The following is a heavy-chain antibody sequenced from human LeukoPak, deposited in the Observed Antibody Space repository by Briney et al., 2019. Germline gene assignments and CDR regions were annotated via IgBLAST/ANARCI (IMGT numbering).Heavy chain of an antibody. D-gene: IGHD6-13*01. CDR1: GFTFSSYG. Sequence: GGSLRLSCAASGFTFSSYGMHWVRQAPGKGLEWEAVISYDGTNKYYADSVKGRFTISRDNSKNTLYLQMNSLRAEDTAVYYCARAAADYGMDVWGQGTTVTVSS. V-gene: IGHV3-30*03. J-gene: IGHJ6*02. CDR3: ARAAADYGMDV. CDR2: ISYDGTNK.